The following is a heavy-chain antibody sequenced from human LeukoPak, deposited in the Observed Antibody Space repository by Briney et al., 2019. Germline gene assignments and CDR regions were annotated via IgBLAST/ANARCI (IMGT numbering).Heavy chain of an antibody. Sequence: GKSLRLSCAASGFTFSIYCMHWVRQAPGKGLEWVGVIWYDGSNKYYADSVKGRFTISRDNSKNTLYLQMNSLRAEDTAVYYCARDPAPTSSSWYYFDYWGQGTLVTVSS. D-gene: IGHD6-13*01. CDR3: ARDPAPTSSSWYYFDY. J-gene: IGHJ4*02. CDR2: IWYDGSNK. V-gene: IGHV3-33*01. CDR1: GFTFSIYC.